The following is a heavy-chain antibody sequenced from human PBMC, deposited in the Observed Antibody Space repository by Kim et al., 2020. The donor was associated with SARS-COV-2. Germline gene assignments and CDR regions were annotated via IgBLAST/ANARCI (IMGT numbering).Heavy chain of an antibody. V-gene: IGHV3-21*01. Sequence: YADSVKGRFTISRDNAKNSLYLQMNSLRAEDTAVYYCARLGRSVAGSFDYWGQGTLVTVSS. CDR3: ARLGRSVAGSFDY. D-gene: IGHD6-19*01. J-gene: IGHJ4*02.